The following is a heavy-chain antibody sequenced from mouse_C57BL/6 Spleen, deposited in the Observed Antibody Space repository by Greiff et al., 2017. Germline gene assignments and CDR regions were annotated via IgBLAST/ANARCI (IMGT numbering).Heavy chain of an antibody. CDR1: GYTFTDYN. CDR3: ARVGFYYGSSYGYFDV. V-gene: IGHV1-18*01. Sequence: VQLQQSGPELVKPGASVKIPCKASGYTFTDYNMDWVKQSHGKSLEWIGDINPNNGGTIYNQKFKGKATLTVDKSSSTAYMELRSLTSEDTAVYYCARVGFYYGSSYGYFDVWGTGTTVTVSS. CDR2: INPNNGGT. J-gene: IGHJ1*03. D-gene: IGHD1-1*01.